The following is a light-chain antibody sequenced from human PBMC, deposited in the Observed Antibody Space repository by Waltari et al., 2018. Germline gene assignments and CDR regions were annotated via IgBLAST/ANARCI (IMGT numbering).Light chain of an antibody. CDR1: SSDVGGYNY. V-gene: IGLV2-14*03. CDR3: SAYISSSTLEL. J-gene: IGLJ2*01. CDR2: YVN. Sequence: QSALTQPASVSGSPGQSITIPCTGTSSDVGGYNYVSWYQQHPGKAPKLMIFYVNNRPAGVSNRFSGSKSGNTASLTISGLQAEDEADYYCSAYISSSTLELFGGGTRLTVL.